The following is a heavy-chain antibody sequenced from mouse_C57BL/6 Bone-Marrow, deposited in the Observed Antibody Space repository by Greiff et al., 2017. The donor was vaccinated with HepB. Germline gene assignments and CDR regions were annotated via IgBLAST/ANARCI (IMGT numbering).Heavy chain of an antibody. Sequence: VKLVESGPELVKPGASVKISCKASGYSFTSYYIHWVKQRPGQGLEWIGWIYPGSGNTKYNEKFKGKATLTADTSSSTAYMQLSSLTSEDSAVYYCARLLRSLDYWGQGTTLTVSS. CDR3: ARLLRSLDY. CDR1: GYSFTSYY. CDR2: IYPGSGNT. V-gene: IGHV1-66*01. J-gene: IGHJ2*01. D-gene: IGHD1-1*01.